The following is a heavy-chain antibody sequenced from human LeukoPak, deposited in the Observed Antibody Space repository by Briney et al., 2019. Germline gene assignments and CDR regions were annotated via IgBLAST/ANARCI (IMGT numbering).Heavy chain of an antibody. CDR2: IYYSGST. Sequence: SETLCLTCTVSGGSISSYYWSWIRQPPGKGLEWIGYIYYSGSTNYNPSLKSRVTISVDTSKNQFSLKLSSVTAADTAVYYCARQGSSGWYYYFDYWGQGTLVTVSS. CDR1: GGSISSYY. CDR3: ARQGSSGWYYYFDY. D-gene: IGHD6-19*01. V-gene: IGHV4-59*08. J-gene: IGHJ4*02.